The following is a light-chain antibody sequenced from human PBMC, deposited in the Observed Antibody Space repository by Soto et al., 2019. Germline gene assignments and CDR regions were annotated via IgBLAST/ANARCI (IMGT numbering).Light chain of an antibody. CDR2: GAS. V-gene: IGKV3-20*01. CDR3: QQYDSPPNT. Sequence: RGERATLSCRASQSVSSSYLAWYQQKPGQAPRLLIYGASSRATGIPDRFSGSGSGTDFTLTISRLEAEDLAVYYCQQYDSPPNTFGQRTKVDIK. J-gene: IGKJ1*01. CDR1: QSVSSSY.